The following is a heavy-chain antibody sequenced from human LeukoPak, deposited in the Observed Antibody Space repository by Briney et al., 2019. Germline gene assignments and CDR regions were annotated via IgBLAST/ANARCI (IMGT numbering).Heavy chain of an antibody. D-gene: IGHD3-10*01. V-gene: IGHV4-59*01. CDR2: IYYSGST. CDR1: GDSISSYY. Sequence: SETLSLTCTVSGDSISSYYCSWIRQPPGKGLEWIGYIYYSGSTNYNPSLKSRVTISVDTSKNQFSLKLSSVTAADTAVYYCARYTYYYGSGSYYDYYYYYMDVWGKGTTVTISS. CDR3: ARYTYYYGSGSYYDYYYYYMDV. J-gene: IGHJ6*03.